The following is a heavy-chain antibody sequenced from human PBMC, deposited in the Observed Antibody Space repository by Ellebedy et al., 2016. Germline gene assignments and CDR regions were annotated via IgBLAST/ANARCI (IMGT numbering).Heavy chain of an antibody. CDR2: ISGASDYI. J-gene: IGHJ4*02. CDR3: ARDTGSYIPFDY. D-gene: IGHD3-10*01. Sequence: GESLKISCAASGFTFSSYSMDWVRQAPGKGLEWVSSISGASDYIYYADSVKGRFTISRDNAKNSLYLQMTSLRAEDTAVYYCARDTGSYIPFDYWGQGTLVTVSS. V-gene: IGHV3-21*01. CDR1: GFTFSSYS.